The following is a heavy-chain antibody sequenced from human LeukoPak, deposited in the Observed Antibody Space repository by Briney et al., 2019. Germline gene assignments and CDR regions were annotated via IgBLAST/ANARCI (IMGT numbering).Heavy chain of an antibody. CDR2: ISSSSGYI. Sequence: GGSLRLSCAASGFTFNSYSMNWVRQTPGKGLEWVSSISSSSGYINYADSVKGRFTVSRDNAKNSLYLQMNSLRAGDTAVYYCARGGHCSSTSCYDWYFDLWGRGTLVTVSS. D-gene: IGHD2-2*01. CDR1: GFTFNSYS. CDR3: ARGGHCSSTSCYDWYFDL. J-gene: IGHJ2*01. V-gene: IGHV3-21*01.